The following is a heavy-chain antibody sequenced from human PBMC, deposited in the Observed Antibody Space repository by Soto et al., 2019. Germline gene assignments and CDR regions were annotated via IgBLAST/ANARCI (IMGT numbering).Heavy chain of an antibody. V-gene: IGHV3-74*01. J-gene: IGHJ4*02. CDR2: INSDGSST. CDR3: ASVISSPGSIEAPLDY. D-gene: IGHD6-6*01. Sequence: GGSLRLSCAASGVTVSSYWMPWVRQAQGKGLVWVSRINSDGSSTSYADSVKGRFTISRDNAKNTLYLQMNSLRAEDTAVYYCASVISSPGSIEAPLDYWGQGTQVTVSS. CDR1: GVTVSSYW.